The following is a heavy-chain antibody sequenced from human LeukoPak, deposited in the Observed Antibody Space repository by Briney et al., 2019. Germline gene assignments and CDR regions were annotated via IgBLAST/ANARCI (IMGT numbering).Heavy chain of an antibody. V-gene: IGHV3-11*01. CDR2: ISSSGRLV. J-gene: IGHJ6*02. D-gene: IGHD1-14*01. CDR3: ARDTNNGLDV. Sequence: KAGGSLRLSCAASGFTFSEYYINWIRQAPGKGLEWVSHISSSGRLVQYADSVRGRFTITRDNAQNFMSLQMNNLKPEDTAVYYCARDTNNGLDVWGRGTTVTAS. CDR1: GFTFSEYY.